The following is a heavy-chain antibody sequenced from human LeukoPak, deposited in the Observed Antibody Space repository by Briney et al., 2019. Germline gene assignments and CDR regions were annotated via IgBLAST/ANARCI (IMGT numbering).Heavy chain of an antibody. CDR2: IKQDGSAE. CDR3: AGGMGYTTDY. D-gene: IGHD1-1*01. CDR1: GLSFSNYW. Sequence: GGSLRLSCVASGLSFSNYWMNWVRQAPGKGLEWVANIKQDGSAENYVDSVRGRFTISRDNAKNSEYLQMNSLRDDDTAVYYCAGGMGYTTDYWGQGILVTVSS. J-gene: IGHJ4*02. V-gene: IGHV3-7*01.